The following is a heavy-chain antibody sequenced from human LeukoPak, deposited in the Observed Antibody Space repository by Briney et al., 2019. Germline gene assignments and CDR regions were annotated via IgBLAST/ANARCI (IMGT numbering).Heavy chain of an antibody. CDR1: GFTLSEYY. J-gene: IGHJ4*02. Sequence: GGSLRLPCAASGFTLSEYYMSWIRQAPGKGLEWVSYISSSGRYTDYADSVKGRFTISRDNAKNSLYLQMNSLRAEDTAVYYCARVALLGYCTGGNCYSDYWGQGTLVTVSS. V-gene: IGHV3-11*06. CDR3: ARVALLGYCTGGNCYSDY. D-gene: IGHD2-15*01. CDR2: ISSSGRYT.